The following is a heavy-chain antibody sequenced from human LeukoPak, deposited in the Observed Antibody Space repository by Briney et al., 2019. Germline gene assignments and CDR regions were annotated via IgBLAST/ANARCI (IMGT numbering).Heavy chain of an antibody. D-gene: IGHD4-17*01. CDR2: ISYDGSNK. V-gene: IGHV3-30-3*01. CDR3: ARLPYGDYVFDY. Sequence: PGRSLRLSCAASGFTFSSYAMHWVRQAPGKGLEWVAVISYDGSNKYYADSVKGRFTISRDNSKNTLYLQMNSLRAEDTAVYYCARLPYGDYVFDYWGQGTLVTVSS. J-gene: IGHJ4*02. CDR1: GFTFSSYA.